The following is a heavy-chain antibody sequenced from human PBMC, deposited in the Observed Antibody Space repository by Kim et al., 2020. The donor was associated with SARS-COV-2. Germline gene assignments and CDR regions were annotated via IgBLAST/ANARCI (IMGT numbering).Heavy chain of an antibody. Sequence: GGSLRLSCAASGFTFSSHAMHWVRQAPGKGLEWVAVISYDGSNKYYADSVKGRFTISRDNSKNTLYLQMNSLRAEDTAVYYCASLLVGYSSSWQDDAFDIGGQGTMVTVSS. CDR1: GFTFSSHA. J-gene: IGHJ3*02. CDR3: ASLLVGYSSSWQDDAFDI. CDR2: ISYDGSNK. D-gene: IGHD6-13*01. V-gene: IGHV3-30-3*01.